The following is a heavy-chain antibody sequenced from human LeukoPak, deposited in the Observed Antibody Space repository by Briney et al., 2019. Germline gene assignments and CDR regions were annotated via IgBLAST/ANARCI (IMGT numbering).Heavy chain of an antibody. J-gene: IGHJ4*02. CDR1: GFTFSSYS. Sequence: GGSLRLSCAASGFTFSSYSMNWVRQAPGKGLEWVSSISSSSSYIYYADSVKGRFTISRDNAKHPLYLQMNSLRAEDTAVYYCATSGDYGFDYWGQGTLVTVSS. V-gene: IGHV3-21*01. CDR2: ISSSSSYI. CDR3: ATSGDYGFDY. D-gene: IGHD4-17*01.